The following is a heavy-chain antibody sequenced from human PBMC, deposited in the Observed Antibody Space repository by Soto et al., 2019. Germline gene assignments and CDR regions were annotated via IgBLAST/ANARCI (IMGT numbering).Heavy chain of an antibody. Sequence: QVQLVQSGAEVKKPGASVKVSCKTSGYTFTRSGINWVRQAPGQGLEWMGWISGNGYTNFARKFQGRATMTTDTSTTTAYMELRSLRADDTAVYYCARGAVSIAARQDQVAFDFWGQGTRVTVSS. CDR2: ISGNGYT. D-gene: IGHD6-6*01. V-gene: IGHV1-18*01. CDR1: GYTFTRSG. J-gene: IGHJ3*01. CDR3: ARGAVSIAARQDQVAFDF.